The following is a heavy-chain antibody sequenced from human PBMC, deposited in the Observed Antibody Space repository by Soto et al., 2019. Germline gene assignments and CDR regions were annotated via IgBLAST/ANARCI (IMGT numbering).Heavy chain of an antibody. D-gene: IGHD2-2*01. CDR1: GYTLTELS. V-gene: IGHV1-24*01. Sequence: ASVKVSCKVSGYTLTELSMHWVRQAPGKGLEWMGGFDPEDGETIYAQKFQGRVTMTEDTSTDTAYMELSSLRSEDTAVYYCAKVRPLRDCTRTSCLGAFDIWGQGTMVTVSS. CDR2: FDPEDGET. CDR3: AKVRPLRDCTRTSCLGAFDI. J-gene: IGHJ3*02.